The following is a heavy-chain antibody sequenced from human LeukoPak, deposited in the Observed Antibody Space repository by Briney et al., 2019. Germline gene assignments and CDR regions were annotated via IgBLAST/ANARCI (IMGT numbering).Heavy chain of an antibody. V-gene: IGHV3-7*01. CDR1: GLTFSIHW. CDR2: INQDGSDK. CDR3: VGGDY. J-gene: IGHJ4*02. Sequence: PEGSLRLSCAASGLTFSIHWMNWVRQAPGKGLECVANINQDGSDKYYVDSVKGRFTISRDNTKNSLYLQMNSLRAEDTAVYYCVGGDYWGQGTLVTVSS.